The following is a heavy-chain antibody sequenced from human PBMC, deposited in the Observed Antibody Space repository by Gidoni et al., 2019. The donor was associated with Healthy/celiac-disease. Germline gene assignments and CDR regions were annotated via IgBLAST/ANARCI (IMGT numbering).Heavy chain of an antibody. CDR1: GSPVSSNY. Sequence: EVQLVESGGGLVQPGGSLRLSCAASGSPVSSNYMSWVRQAPGKGLEWVSVIYSGGSTYYAESVKGRFTISRDNFKNTLYLQMNSLRAEDTAVYYCASGGDSNYVYYYYYMDVWGKGTTVTVSS. D-gene: IGHD4-4*01. J-gene: IGHJ6*03. CDR3: ASGGDSNYVYYYYYMDV. V-gene: IGHV3-66*01. CDR2: IYSGGST.